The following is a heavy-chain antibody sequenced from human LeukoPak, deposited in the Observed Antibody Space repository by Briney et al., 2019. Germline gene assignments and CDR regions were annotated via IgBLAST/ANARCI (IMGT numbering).Heavy chain of an antibody. CDR1: GGSISSGDYY. D-gene: IGHD3-22*01. Sequence: SETLSLTCTVSGGSISSGDYYWSWIRQPPGKGLEWIGYIYYSGSTNYNPSLKSRVTISVDTSKNQFSLKLSSVTAADTAVYYCASGNYYYDSSGYPTSWGQGTLVTVSS. J-gene: IGHJ5*02. CDR3: ASGNYYYDSSGYPTS. CDR2: IYYSGST. V-gene: IGHV4-61*08.